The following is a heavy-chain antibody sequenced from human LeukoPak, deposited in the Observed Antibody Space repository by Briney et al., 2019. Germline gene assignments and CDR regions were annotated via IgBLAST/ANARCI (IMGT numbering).Heavy chain of an antibody. Sequence: ASVKVSCKASGYTFTGYYMHWVRQAPGQGLEWMGWINPDTGATDIAQKFQGRVAMTRDTPIGAAYMELSRLRSDDTAVYFCTRDHCSYINCYEDYYYGMDVWGQGTTVTVSS. CDR3: TRDHCSYINCYEDYYYGMDV. D-gene: IGHD2-15*01. V-gene: IGHV1-2*02. CDR1: GYTFTGYY. J-gene: IGHJ6*02. CDR2: INPDTGAT.